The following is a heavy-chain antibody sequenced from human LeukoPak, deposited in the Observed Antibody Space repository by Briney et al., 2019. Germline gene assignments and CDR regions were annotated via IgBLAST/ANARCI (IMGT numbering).Heavy chain of an antibody. CDR3: ARRISGYYIDY. CDR1: GYTFTNYW. CDR2: IWPSDSDT. V-gene: IGHV5-51*01. D-gene: IGHD1-26*01. Sequence: GESLKISCKGSGYTFTNYWIGWVRQMPGKGLEWMGIIWPSDSDTRYSPSFQGQVTISADKSISTAYLQWSSLKASDTAIYFCARRISGYYIDYWGQGTLVSVSS. J-gene: IGHJ4*02.